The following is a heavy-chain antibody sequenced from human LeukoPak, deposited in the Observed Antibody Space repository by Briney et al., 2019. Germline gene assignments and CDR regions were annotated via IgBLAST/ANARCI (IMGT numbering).Heavy chain of an antibody. Sequence: SETLSLTCTVPGGSISSSSYYWGWIRQPPGKGLEWIGSIYYSGSTYYNPSLKSRVTISVDTSKNQFSLKLSSVTAADTAVYYCARPGGSSFGFDYWGQGTLVTVSS. J-gene: IGHJ4*02. CDR1: GGSISSSSYY. V-gene: IGHV4-39*01. CDR3: ARPGGSSFGFDY. CDR2: IYYSGST. D-gene: IGHD6-6*01.